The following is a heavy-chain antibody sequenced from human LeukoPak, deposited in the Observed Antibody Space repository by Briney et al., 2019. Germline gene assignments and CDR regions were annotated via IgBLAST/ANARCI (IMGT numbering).Heavy chain of an antibody. J-gene: IGHJ4*02. D-gene: IGHD3-9*01. V-gene: IGHV4-31*03. CDR1: GGSISSGGYY. CDR3: ARSVRYFDWLPPLTLDY. Sequence: PSETLSLTCTVSGGSISSGGYYWSWIRQHPGKGLEWIGYIYYSGSTYYNPSLKSRVTISVDTSKNQFSLKLSSVTAADTAVYYCARSVRYFDWLPPLTLDYWGQGTLVTVSS. CDR2: IYYSGST.